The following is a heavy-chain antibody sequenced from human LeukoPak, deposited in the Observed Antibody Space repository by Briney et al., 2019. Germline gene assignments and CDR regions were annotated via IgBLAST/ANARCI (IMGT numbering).Heavy chain of an antibody. CDR1: GNYW. V-gene: IGHV3-74*01. CDR2: INSDGSWT. J-gene: IGHJ6*02. Sequence: GGSLRLSCAASGNYWMHWVRQAPGKGLVWVSHINSDGSWTSYADSVKGRFTISKDNAKDTVYLQMNSLRAEDTAVYYCARGSKPYGMDVWGQGTTVTVSS. CDR3: ARGSKPYGMDV.